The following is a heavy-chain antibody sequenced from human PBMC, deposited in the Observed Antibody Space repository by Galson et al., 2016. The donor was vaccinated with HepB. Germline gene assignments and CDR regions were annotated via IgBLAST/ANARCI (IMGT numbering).Heavy chain of an antibody. CDR2: ISSTNNYE. D-gene: IGHD3-10*01. J-gene: IGHJ6*02. CDR3: GKDLFPGGLDV. V-gene: IGHV3-21*04. Sequence: SLRLSCAASEFTFSDHYMNWVRQAPGKGLEWVSSISSTNNYEYYADSVKGRFTISRDIAKNVVYLQMNSLRSEDSALCYCGKDLFPGGLDVWGQGTTVTVSS. CDR1: EFTFSDHY.